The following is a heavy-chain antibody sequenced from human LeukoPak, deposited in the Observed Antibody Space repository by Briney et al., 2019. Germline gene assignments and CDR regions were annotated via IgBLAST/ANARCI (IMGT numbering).Heavy chain of an antibody. CDR2: IYTSGST. D-gene: IGHD5-24*01. CDR3: AREKSPERKTWLQLGAFDV. J-gene: IGHJ3*01. CDR1: GGSISSYY. Sequence: SETLSLTCTVSGGSISSYYWSWIRQPAGKGLEWIGRIYTSGSTNYNPSLKSRVTMSVDTSKNQFSLKLSSVTAADTAVYYCAREKSPERKTWLQLGAFDVWGQGTVVTVSS. V-gene: IGHV4-4*07.